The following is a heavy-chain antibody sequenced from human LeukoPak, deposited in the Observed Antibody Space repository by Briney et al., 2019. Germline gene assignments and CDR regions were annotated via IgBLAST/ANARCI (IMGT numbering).Heavy chain of an antibody. Sequence: ASVKVSCKASGYTFTSYGISWVRQAPGQGLEWMGIINPSGGSTSYAQKFQGRVTMTRDTSTSTVYMELSSLRSEDTAVYYCARLTRDGYNYWGQGTLVTVSS. CDR2: INPSGGST. CDR3: ARLTRDGYNY. D-gene: IGHD5-24*01. CDR1: GYTFTSYG. J-gene: IGHJ4*02. V-gene: IGHV1-46*01.